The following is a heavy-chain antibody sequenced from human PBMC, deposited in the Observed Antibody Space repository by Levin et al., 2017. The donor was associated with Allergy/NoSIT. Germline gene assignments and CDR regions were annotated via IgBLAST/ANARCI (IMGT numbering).Heavy chain of an antibody. Sequence: GESLKISCAASGFTFSNFGIHWVRQAPGKGLEWVSAIWYDGSNKYYRDSVTGRFTISRDNSKNTLYLQMDSLRVEDTAVYYCARDRYAAVAGIDWTHPLDYWGQGPLVTVSS. V-gene: IGHV3-33*01. CDR3: ARDRYAAVAGIDWTHPLDY. CDR2: IWYDGSNK. CDR1: GFTFSNFG. D-gene: IGHD6-19*01. J-gene: IGHJ4*02.